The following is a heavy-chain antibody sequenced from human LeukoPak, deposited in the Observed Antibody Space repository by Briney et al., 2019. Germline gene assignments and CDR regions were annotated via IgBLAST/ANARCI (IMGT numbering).Heavy chain of an antibody. CDR3: ARDRAGKRFSWVEFDL. V-gene: IGHV3-53*05. Sequence: GGSLRLSCPGSGFLVTTHMNWVRQAPGKGPAWVEVMYDGGSTVHAESVRGRFTISRDISMNTMYLQMNSLRPEDSAIYYCARDRAGKRFSWVEFDLWGQGTLVTVSS. CDR1: GFLVTTH. D-gene: IGHD1-26*01. CDR2: MYDGGST. J-gene: IGHJ5*02.